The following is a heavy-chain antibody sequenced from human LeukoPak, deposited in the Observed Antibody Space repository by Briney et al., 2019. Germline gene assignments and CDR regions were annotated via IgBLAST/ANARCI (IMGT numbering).Heavy chain of an antibody. CDR1: GGSISSGSYY. CDR3: ARDIGRFGELFSDC. J-gene: IGHJ4*02. CDR2: IYTSGST. V-gene: IGHV4-61*02. Sequence: SQTLSLTCTVSGGSISSGSYYWSWIRQPAGKGLEWIGRIYTSGSTNYNPSLKSRVTISVDTSKNQFSLKLSSVTAADTAVYYCARDIGRFGELFSDCWGQGTLVTVSS. D-gene: IGHD3-10*01.